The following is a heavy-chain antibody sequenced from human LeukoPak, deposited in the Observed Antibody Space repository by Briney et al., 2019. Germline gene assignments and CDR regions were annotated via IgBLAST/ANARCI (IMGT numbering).Heavy chain of an antibody. V-gene: IGHV3-30*04. CDR3: VSQNGHTFVDAFDI. CDR2: ISADESDV. CDR1: GRMFITYN. Sequence: GGSLKLSCGASGRMFITYNMTWARQAPGKGLEWVSMISADESDVTYTDSVKGRFTTSRDNSKNILYLQMTSLRPEDTDLYYCVSQNGHTFVDAFDIWGQGTMVIVSS. D-gene: IGHD5-24*01. J-gene: IGHJ3*02.